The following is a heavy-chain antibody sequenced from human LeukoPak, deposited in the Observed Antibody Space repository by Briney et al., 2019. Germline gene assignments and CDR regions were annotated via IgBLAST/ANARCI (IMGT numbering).Heavy chain of an antibody. D-gene: IGHD4-17*01. Sequence: SETLSLTCTVSGGSINSYYWSWIRQPPGEGLEWIGYIYYTGSTNYNPSLKSRVTISVDTSKNQFSLNLSSVTAADTAVYYCARHYGAHRDYYGLDVWGQGTTVTVSS. CDR1: GGSINSYY. CDR2: IYYTGST. J-gene: IGHJ6*02. CDR3: ARHYGAHRDYYGLDV. V-gene: IGHV4-59*01.